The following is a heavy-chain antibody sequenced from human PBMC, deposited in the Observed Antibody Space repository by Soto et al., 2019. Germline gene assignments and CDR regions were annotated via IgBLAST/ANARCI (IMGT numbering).Heavy chain of an antibody. V-gene: IGHV4-34*01. CDR3: ARGPASAGNSYSSSWLARKYYFDY. J-gene: IGHJ4*02. CDR2: INHSGST. CDR1: GGSFSGYY. Sequence: QVQLQQWGAGLLKPSETLSLTCAVYGGSFSGYYWSWIRQPPVKGLEWIGEINHSGSTNYNPSLKSRVTISVDTSKNQFSLKLSSVTAADTAVYYCARGPASAGNSYSSSWLARKYYFDYWGQGTLVTVSS. D-gene: IGHD6-13*01.